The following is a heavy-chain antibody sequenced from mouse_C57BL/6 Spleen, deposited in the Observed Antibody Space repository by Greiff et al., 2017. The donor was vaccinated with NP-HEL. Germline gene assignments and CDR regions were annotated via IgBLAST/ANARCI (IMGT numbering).Heavy chain of an antibody. CDR2: IDPEDGDT. CDR3: TTLNDGSSYWFAY. D-gene: IGHD1-1*01. Sequence: VQLQQSGAELVRPGASVKLSCTASGFNIKDDYMHWVKQRPEQGLEWIGWIDPEDGDTEYASKFQGKATITADTSSNTAYLQLSSLTSEDTAVYYCTTLNDGSSYWFAYWGQGTLVTVSA. CDR1: GFNIKDDY. V-gene: IGHV14-4*01. J-gene: IGHJ3*01.